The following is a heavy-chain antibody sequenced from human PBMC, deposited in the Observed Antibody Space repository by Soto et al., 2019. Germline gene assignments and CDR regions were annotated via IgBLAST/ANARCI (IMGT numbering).Heavy chain of an antibody. CDR2: ISGSGGST. CDR1: GLTFSSYA. V-gene: IGHV3-23*01. CDR3: ARGFRVEGAYGAGAFFDY. D-gene: IGHD1-26*01. J-gene: IGHJ4*02. Sequence: GGSLRLSCAASGLTFSSYAMSWVRQAPGKGLEWVSAISGSGGSTYYTDSVKGRFTISRDNSKNTLYLQMNSLRAEDTAVYYCARGFRVEGAYGAGAFFDYWAQGTLVTVSS.